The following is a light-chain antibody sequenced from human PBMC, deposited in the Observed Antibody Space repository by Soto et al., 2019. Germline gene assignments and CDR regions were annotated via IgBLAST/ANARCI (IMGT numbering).Light chain of an antibody. CDR1: QSVSSN. CDR2: GAS. J-gene: IGKJ1*01. Sequence: EIVMTQSPGTLSVSPGERATLSCRASQSVSSNLAWYQQKPGQAPSLLIYGASTRATCIPARFSGSGSGTEFALTISSLQSEDFAVYYCQQYNNWPRTFGQGTKVEIK. V-gene: IGKV3-15*01. CDR3: QQYNNWPRT.